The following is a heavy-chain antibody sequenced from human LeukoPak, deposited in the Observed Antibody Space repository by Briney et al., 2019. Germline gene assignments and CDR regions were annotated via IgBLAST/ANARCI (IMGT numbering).Heavy chain of an antibody. V-gene: IGHV4-4*02. CDR2: IYRSGAT. Sequence: PSETLSLTCTVSGDSFSSNSYWTWVRQPPGKGLEWIGEIYRSGATNYNPSLRSRVTVSLDKSKNQFSLRLNSVTAADTAIYYCARNAGYSDLNYWGQGVLVTVSS. J-gene: IGHJ4*02. CDR3: ARNAGYSDLNY. CDR1: GDSFSSNSY. D-gene: IGHD3-22*01.